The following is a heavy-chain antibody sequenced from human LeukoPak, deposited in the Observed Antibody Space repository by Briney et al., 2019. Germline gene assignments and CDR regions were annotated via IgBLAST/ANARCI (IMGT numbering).Heavy chain of an antibody. CDR3: ASSYYDFWSGYYAKDYYGMDV. CDR2: IYTSGST. J-gene: IGHJ6*02. V-gene: IGHV4-4*07. CDR1: GGSISSYY. Sequence: SETLSLTCTVSGGSISSYYWSWIRQPAGKGLEWIGRIYTSGSTNYNPSLKSRVTMSVDTSKNQFSLKLSSVTAADTAVYYCASSYYDFWSGYYAKDYYGMDVWGQGTTVTVSS. D-gene: IGHD3-3*01.